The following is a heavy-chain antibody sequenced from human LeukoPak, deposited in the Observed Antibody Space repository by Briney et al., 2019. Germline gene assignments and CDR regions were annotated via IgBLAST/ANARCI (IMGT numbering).Heavy chain of an antibody. CDR2: IYYSGNT. D-gene: IGHD2-21*02. CDR1: SGFISGYY. V-gene: IGHV4-59*12. CDR3: ARETADLGRSLDY. J-gene: IGHJ4*02. Sequence: SETLSLTCTVSSGFISGYYWSWIRQPPGKGLEWVGYIYYSGNTNYNPSLKSRVTISVDTSKSQFSLKLSSVTAADTAVYYCARETADLGRSLDYWGQGTLVTVSS.